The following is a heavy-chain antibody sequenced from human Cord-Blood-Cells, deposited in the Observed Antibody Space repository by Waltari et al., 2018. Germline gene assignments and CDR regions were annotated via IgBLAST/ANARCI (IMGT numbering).Heavy chain of an antibody. J-gene: IGHJ4*02. V-gene: IGHV1-69*01. D-gene: IGHD1-1*01. CDR3: AREPTNTHNPPDY. CDR1: GGTFSSYA. CDR2: SIHIFGTE. Sequence: QVQLVQSGAEVKKPGSSVKVSCKASGGTFSSYAISWVRQAPGQGLEWMGGSIHIFGTENYEQKFQGRVTITADESTSTAYMELSSLRSEDTAVYYCAREPTNTHNPPDYWGQGTLVTVSS.